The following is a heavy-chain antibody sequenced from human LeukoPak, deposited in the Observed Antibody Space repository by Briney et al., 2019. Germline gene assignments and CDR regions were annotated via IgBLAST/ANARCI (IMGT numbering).Heavy chain of an antibody. CDR1: GYTFTGYY. CDR2: INPNSGGT. Sequence: ASVTVSCKASGYTFTGYYMHWVRQAPGQGLEWMGWINPNSGGTNYAQKFQGRVTMTRDTSISTAYMELSRLRSDDTAAYYCARGFAVAGTREKNFDYWGQGTLVTVSS. D-gene: IGHD6-19*01. J-gene: IGHJ4*02. CDR3: ARGFAVAGTREKNFDY. V-gene: IGHV1-2*02.